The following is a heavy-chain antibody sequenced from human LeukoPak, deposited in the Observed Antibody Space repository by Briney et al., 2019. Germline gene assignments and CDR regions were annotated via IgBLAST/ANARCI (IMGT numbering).Heavy chain of an antibody. CDR1: GGSISSYY. J-gene: IGHJ3*02. D-gene: IGHD2-2*01. CDR3: ARRYQLLSGDALDI. Sequence: PSETLSLTCTVSGGSISSYYWSWIRQPAGKGLEWIGRIYTSGSTNYNPSLKSRVTMSVDTSKNQFSLKLSSVTAADTAVYYCARRYQLLSGDALDIWGQGTMVTVSS. CDR2: IYTSGST. V-gene: IGHV4-4*07.